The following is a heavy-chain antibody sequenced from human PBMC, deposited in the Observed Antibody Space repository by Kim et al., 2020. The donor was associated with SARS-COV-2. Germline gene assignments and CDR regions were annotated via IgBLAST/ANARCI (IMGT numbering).Heavy chain of an antibody. CDR2: INPSGAGT. Sequence: ASVKVSCKASGYTFTSYYMHWVRQAPGQGLEWMGLINPSGAGTTYAQKFQGRVTMTRDTSTSTVYMELSSLRSGDTAVYYCAPEVPRSYHFDYWGQGTLVTVSS. D-gene: IGHD1-26*01. CDR1: GYTFTSYY. V-gene: IGHV1-46*01. J-gene: IGHJ4*02. CDR3: APEVPRSYHFDY.